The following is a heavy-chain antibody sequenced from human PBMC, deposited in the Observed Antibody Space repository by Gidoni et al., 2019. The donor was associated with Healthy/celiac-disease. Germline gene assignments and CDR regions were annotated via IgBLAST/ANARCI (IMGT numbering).Heavy chain of an antibody. CDR3: ASHYCSGGSCYAAY. V-gene: IGHV5-51*03. Sequence: EVQLVPSGAEVIKPGESLNISRKGSGCSFPSYCIGWVRQMPGKGLAWMGILHPGDSDTRYSPSFQGQVTISSDKSISTAYLQWSSLKPSDTAMYYCASHYCSGGSCYAAYWGQGTLVTVSS. CDR1: GCSFPSYC. CDR2: LHPGDSDT. D-gene: IGHD2-15*01. J-gene: IGHJ4*02.